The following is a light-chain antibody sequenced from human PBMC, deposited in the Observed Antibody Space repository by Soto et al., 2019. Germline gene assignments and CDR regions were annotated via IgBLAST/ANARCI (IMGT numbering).Light chain of an antibody. CDR3: QQYNSYSLMYT. CDR1: QSIRSF. Sequence: DIDMTQSPSTLSASLCDIVTITFRSSQSIRSFLAWYQQKPGKAPKLLIYDSSRLESGVPSRFSGSGSGTEFTLTISSLQPDDFATYYCQQYNSYSLMYTFGQGTKLEIK. J-gene: IGKJ2*01. CDR2: DSS. V-gene: IGKV1-5*01.